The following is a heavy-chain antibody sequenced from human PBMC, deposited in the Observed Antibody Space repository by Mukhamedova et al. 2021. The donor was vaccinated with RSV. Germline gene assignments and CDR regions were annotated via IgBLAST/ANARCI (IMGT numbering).Heavy chain of an antibody. CDR2: GTA. Sequence: GTANYAQKFQGRVTITADESTSTAYMELSSLRSEDTAVYYCAREVSYSDDFDYWGQGTLVTVSS. CDR3: AREVSYSDDFDY. V-gene: IGHV1-69*01. J-gene: IGHJ4*02. D-gene: IGHD1-26*01.